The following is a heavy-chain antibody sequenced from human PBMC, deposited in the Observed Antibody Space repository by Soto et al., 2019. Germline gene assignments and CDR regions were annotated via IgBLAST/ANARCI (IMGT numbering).Heavy chain of an antibody. V-gene: IGHV3-23*01. Sequence: LRLSCADSGFRFSSYSMSWVRQTPGKGLEWVAAITATGDRTYYADSVTGRFTISRDNSKKTHYLQMTSLRAEDTAMYYCATMNGYFEYWGQGTPVTVYS. CDR1: GFRFSSYS. CDR2: ITATGDRT. CDR3: ATMNGYFEY. D-gene: IGHD3-22*01. J-gene: IGHJ4*02.